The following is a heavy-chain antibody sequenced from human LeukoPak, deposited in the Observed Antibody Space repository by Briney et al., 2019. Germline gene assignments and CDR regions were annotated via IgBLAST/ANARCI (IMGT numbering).Heavy chain of an antibody. J-gene: IGHJ3*02. Sequence: TLSLTCTVSGGSISSGGYYWSWIRQHPGKGLEWIGYIYYSGSTYYNPSLKSRVTISVDTSKNQFSLKLSSVTAADTAVYYCARGLMTTVVTDAFDIWGQGTMVTVSS. V-gene: IGHV4-31*03. CDR1: GGSISSGGYY. CDR3: ARGLMTTVVTDAFDI. CDR2: IYYSGST. D-gene: IGHD4-23*01.